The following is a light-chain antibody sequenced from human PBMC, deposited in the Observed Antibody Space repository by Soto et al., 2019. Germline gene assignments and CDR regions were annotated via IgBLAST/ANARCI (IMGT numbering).Light chain of an antibody. Sequence: QLVVTQSPSASASLGASVKLTCTLSSGHSTYAIAWHQQQPEKGPRYLMNLNSDGSHSKGDGIPDRFSGSSSGTERYLTIYSLQSEDEADYYCQTWGTGIWVFGGGTKLTVL. CDR2: LNSDGSH. J-gene: IGLJ3*02. CDR1: SGHSTYA. V-gene: IGLV4-69*01. CDR3: QTWGTGIWV.